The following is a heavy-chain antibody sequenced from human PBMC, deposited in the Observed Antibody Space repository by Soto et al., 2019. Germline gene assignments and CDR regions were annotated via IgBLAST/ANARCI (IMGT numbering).Heavy chain of an antibody. J-gene: IGHJ6*02. CDR2: INPNSGGT. CDR3: ATGIAAAGTSVGPLGPYYYGMDV. V-gene: IGHV1-2*04. Sequence: ASVKVSCKASGYTFTGYYIHCVRLAPGKGLEWMGWINPNSGGTNYAQKFQGWVTMTRDTSISTAYMELSRLRSDDTAVYYCATGIAAAGTSVGPLGPYYYGMDVWGQGTTVTVSS. D-gene: IGHD6-13*01. CDR1: GYTFTGYY.